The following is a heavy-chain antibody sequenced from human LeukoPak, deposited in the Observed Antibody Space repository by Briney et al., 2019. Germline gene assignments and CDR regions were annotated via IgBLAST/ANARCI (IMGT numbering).Heavy chain of an antibody. D-gene: IGHD4-17*01. CDR3: ARPTFRTVTKGYFDY. V-gene: IGHV3-30*04. Sequence: GGSLRLSCAASGFTFSSYAMHWVRQAPGKGLEWVAVISYDGSNKYYADSVRGRFTISRDNSKNTPYLQMNSLRAEDTAVYYCARPTFRTVTKGYFDYWGQGTLVTVSS. CDR1: GFTFSSYA. CDR2: ISYDGSNK. J-gene: IGHJ4*02.